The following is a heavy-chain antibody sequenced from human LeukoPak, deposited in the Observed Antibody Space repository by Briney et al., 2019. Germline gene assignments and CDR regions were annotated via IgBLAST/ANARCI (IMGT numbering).Heavy chain of an antibody. Sequence: SETLSLTCAVYGGSFSGYYWSWIRQPPGKGLEWIGYIYYSGSTNYNPSLKSRVTISVDTSKNQFSLKLSSVTAADTAVYYCARDDYGGNPTGAFDIWGQGTMVTVSS. J-gene: IGHJ3*02. D-gene: IGHD4-23*01. CDR1: GGSFSGYY. CDR3: ARDDYGGNPTGAFDI. CDR2: IYYSGST. V-gene: IGHV4-59*01.